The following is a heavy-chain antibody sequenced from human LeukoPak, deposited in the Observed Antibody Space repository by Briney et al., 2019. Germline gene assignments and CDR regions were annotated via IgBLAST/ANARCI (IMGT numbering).Heavy chain of an antibody. CDR1: GYTFTSYY. CDR3: ARDLGGYSYGPYFDY. J-gene: IGHJ4*02. Sequence: ASVKVSCKASGYTFTSYYMHWVRQAPGQGLEWMGIINTSGGSTSYAQKFQGRVTMTRDTSTSTVYMELSSLRSEDTAVYYCARDLGGYSYGPYFDYWGQGTLVTVSS. V-gene: IGHV1-46*03. CDR2: INTSGGST. D-gene: IGHD5-18*01.